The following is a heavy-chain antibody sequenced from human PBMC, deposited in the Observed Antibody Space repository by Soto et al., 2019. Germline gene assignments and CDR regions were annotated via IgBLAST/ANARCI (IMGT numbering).Heavy chain of an antibody. CDR1: GGSISSYY. J-gene: IGHJ4*02. D-gene: IGHD6-13*01. CDR2: IYYSGST. Sequence: PSETLSLTCTVSGGSISSYYWSWIRQPPGKGLEWIGYIYYSGSTNYNPSLKSRVTISVDTSKNQFSLKLSAVTAADTAVYYCARDLLSSTWYYFDYWGQGTLVTVSS. V-gene: IGHV4-59*01. CDR3: ARDLLSSTWYYFDY.